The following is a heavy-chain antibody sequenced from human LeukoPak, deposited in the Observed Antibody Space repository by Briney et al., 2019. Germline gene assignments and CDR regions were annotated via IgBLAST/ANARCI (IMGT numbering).Heavy chain of an antibody. CDR3: ARDGAYYDILTGYSRGNYFDY. Sequence: GRSLRLSCAASGFTFSSYAMHWVRQAPGKGLEWVSAISGSGGSTYYADSVKGRFTISRDNSKNTLYLQMNSLRAEDTAVYYCARDGAYYDILTGYSRGNYFDYWGQGTLVTVSS. CDR2: ISGSGGST. V-gene: IGHV3-23*01. J-gene: IGHJ4*02. D-gene: IGHD3-9*01. CDR1: GFTFSSYA.